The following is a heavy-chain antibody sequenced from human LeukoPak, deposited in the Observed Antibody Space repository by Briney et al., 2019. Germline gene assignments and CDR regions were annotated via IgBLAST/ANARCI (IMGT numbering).Heavy chain of an antibody. V-gene: IGHV4-59*01. CDR2: IYYSGST. J-gene: IGHJ5*02. CDR1: GGSISSYY. CDR3: AREAYVWGSYPQGWFDP. Sequence: SETLSLTCTVSGGSISSYYWSWIRQPPGKGLEWIGYIYYSGSTNYNPSLKSRVTISVDTSKNQFSLKLSSVTAADTAVYYCAREAYVWGSYPQGWFDPWGQGTLVTVSS. D-gene: IGHD3-16*02.